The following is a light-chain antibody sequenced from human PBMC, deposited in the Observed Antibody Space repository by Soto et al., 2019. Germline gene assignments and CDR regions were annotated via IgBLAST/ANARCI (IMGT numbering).Light chain of an antibody. CDR3: AAWDDSLNGL. J-gene: IGLJ2*01. CDR1: SSNIGSNT. Sequence: QSVLTQPPSASGTPGQRVTISCSGSSSNIGSNTGNWYQQLPGTAPKLLIYSNNQRPSGVPDRFSGSKSGTSASLAISGLQSEDEAEYYCAAWDDSLNGLFGGGTKLTVL. CDR2: SNN. V-gene: IGLV1-44*01.